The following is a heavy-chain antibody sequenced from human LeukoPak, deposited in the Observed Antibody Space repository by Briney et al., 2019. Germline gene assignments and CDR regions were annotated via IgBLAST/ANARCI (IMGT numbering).Heavy chain of an antibody. CDR3: AVGYHDYGDSWGPDAFDI. D-gene: IGHD4-17*01. J-gene: IGHJ3*02. V-gene: IGHV1-2*06. Sequence: ASVKVSCKASGYTFTGYYMHWVRQAPGQGLEWMGRINPNSDGTTYAQKFQGRVTITRDTPISTAYIDLSRLRYDDQPVFLCAVGYHDYGDSWGPDAFDIWGQGTMVTVSS. CDR1: GYTFTGYY. CDR2: INPNSDGT.